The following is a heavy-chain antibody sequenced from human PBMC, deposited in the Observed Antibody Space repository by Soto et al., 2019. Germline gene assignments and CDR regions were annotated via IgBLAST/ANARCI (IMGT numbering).Heavy chain of an antibody. CDR3: ARTPYSDFWSGYFRERYYYMDV. Sequence: SETLSLTCTVSGGSVSSYYWSWIRQPPGKGLEWIGYIYYSESTNYNPSLKSRVTISVDTSKNQFSLRLSSVTAADTAVYYCARTPYSDFWSGYFRERYYYMDVWGKGTTVTVSS. V-gene: IGHV4-59*08. CDR2: IYYSEST. CDR1: GGSVSSYY. J-gene: IGHJ6*03. D-gene: IGHD3-3*01.